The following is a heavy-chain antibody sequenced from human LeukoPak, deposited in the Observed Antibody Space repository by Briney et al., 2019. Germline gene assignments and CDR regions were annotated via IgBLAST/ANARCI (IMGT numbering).Heavy chain of an antibody. Sequence: GESLKISCQGSGYSFTNYWIGWVRQVPGKGLEWMGIIYPGDSDPTYSPSFQGQVTISVDKSISTAYLQWSSLKASDTAMYYCARHLTGTRGPSDPFHIWGQGTMVSVSS. CDR2: IYPGDSDP. V-gene: IGHV5-51*01. D-gene: IGHD1-14*01. J-gene: IGHJ3*02. CDR1: GYSFTNYW. CDR3: ARHLTGTRGPSDPFHI.